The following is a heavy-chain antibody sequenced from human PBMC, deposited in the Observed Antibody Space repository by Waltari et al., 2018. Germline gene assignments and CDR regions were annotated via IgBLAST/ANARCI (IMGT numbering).Heavy chain of an antibody. D-gene: IGHD6-13*01. CDR3: ANSFDSSSWYSYFGY. J-gene: IGHJ4*02. CDR1: GFTFSSYG. Sequence: QVQLVESGGGVVQPGGSLRLSCAASGFTFSSYGMHWVRQAPGKGLEWVAFIRYDGSNKYYADSVKGRFTISRDNSKNTLYLQMNSLRAEDTAVYYCANSFDSSSWYSYFGYWGQGTLVTVSS. V-gene: IGHV3-30*02. CDR2: IRYDGSNK.